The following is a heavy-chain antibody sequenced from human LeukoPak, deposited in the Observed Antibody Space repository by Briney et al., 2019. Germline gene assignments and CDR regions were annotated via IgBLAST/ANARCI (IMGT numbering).Heavy chain of an antibody. J-gene: IGHJ3*02. CDR3: AKDRFCSGAGCSDAFDM. D-gene: IGHD2-15*01. Sequence: GGSLRLSCVVSGITLSNYGMSWVRQAPGKGLEWVSGISERGGSTNYADSVKGRFTISRDNSKNTLYLQMNSLRAEDTAVYFCAKDRFCSGAGCSDAFDMWGQGTMVTVSS. V-gene: IGHV3-23*01. CDR2: ISERGGST. CDR1: GITLSNYG.